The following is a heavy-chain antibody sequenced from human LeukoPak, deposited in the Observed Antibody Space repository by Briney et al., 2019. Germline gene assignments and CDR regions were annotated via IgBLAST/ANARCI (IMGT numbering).Heavy chain of an antibody. CDR2: IYHNGAT. Sequence: SETLSLTCAVSGGSISSSSSICWTWVRQPPGEGLEWIGEIYHNGATNYNPSLKSRVTISVDTSKNQFSLKLSSVTAADTAVYYCARDRPRKEYYYDSSGYISHYYGMDVWGQGTTVTVSS. D-gene: IGHD3-22*01. J-gene: IGHJ6*02. V-gene: IGHV4-4*02. CDR3: ARDRPRKEYYYDSSGYISHYYGMDV. CDR1: GGSISSSSSIC.